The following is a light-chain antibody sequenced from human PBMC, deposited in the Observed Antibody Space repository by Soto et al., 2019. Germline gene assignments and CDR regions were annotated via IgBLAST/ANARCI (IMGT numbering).Light chain of an antibody. V-gene: IGLV2-14*03. Sequence: QSALTQPASVSGSPGQSITISCTGSSSDVGAYNYVSWYQQHPGQAPKLIIYDVTDRPSGVSNRFSGSKSDNTASLTISGLQAGDEADYYCSSYTTSSTRVFGTGTKLTVL. CDR2: DVT. J-gene: IGLJ1*01. CDR3: SSYTTSSTRV. CDR1: SSDVGAYNY.